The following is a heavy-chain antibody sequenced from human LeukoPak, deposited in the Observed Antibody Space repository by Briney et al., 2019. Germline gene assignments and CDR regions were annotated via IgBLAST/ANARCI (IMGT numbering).Heavy chain of an antibody. CDR1: GYTFTSYG. V-gene: IGHV1-18*01. Sequence: GASVKVPCKASGYTFTSYGISWVRQAPGQGLEWMGWISAYNGNTNYAQKLQGRVTMTTDTSTSTAYMELRSLRSDDTAVYYCARRGSNYGSAYFDYWGQGTLVTVSS. D-gene: IGHD3-10*01. CDR2: ISAYNGNT. CDR3: ARRGSNYGSAYFDY. J-gene: IGHJ4*02.